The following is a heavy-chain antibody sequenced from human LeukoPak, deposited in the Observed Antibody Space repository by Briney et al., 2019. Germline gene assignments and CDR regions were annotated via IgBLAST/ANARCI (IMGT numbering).Heavy chain of an antibody. CDR1: GYTFTSYG. CDR3: ARVQGYCRSTSCYGAYEDY. V-gene: IGHV1-18*01. CDR2: ISAYNGNT. J-gene: IGHJ4*02. D-gene: IGHD2-2*01. Sequence: ASVKVSCKASGYTFTSYGISWVRQAPGQGLEWMGGISAYNGNTNYAQKLQGRVTMTTDTSTSTAYMELRSLRSDDTAVYYCARVQGYCRSTSCYGAYEDYWGQGTLVTVSS.